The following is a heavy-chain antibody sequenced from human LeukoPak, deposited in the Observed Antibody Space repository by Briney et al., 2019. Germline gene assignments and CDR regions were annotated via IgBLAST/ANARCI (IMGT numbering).Heavy chain of an antibody. CDR3: ARDRLRHGDS. CDR2: IKQDGSEK. V-gene: IGHV3-7*03. J-gene: IGHJ4*02. CDR1: GFTFSSYA. Sequence: GRSLRLSCAASGFTFSSYAMHWVRQAPGKGLEWVANIKQDGSEKYYVDSVKGRFIISRDNAKNSLYLQMNSLRAEDTAVYYCARDRLRHGDSWGQGTLVTVSS.